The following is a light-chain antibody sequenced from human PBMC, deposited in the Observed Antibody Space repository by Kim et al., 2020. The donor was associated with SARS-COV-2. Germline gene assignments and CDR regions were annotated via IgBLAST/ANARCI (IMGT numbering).Light chain of an antibody. CDR2: DAS. CDR3: QQRSDWPLT. Sequence: LPPGELAPLSCSASQSVSNYLAWYQPKPGQAPRLLIYDASNRATGIPARFSGSGSGTDFTLTITSLEPEDFAVYYCQQRSDWPLTFGGGTKVEIK. V-gene: IGKV3-11*01. CDR1: QSVSNY. J-gene: IGKJ4*01.